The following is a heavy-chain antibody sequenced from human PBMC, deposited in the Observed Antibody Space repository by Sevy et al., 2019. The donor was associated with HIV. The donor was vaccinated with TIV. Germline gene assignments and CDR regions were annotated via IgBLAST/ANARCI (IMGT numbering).Heavy chain of an antibody. Sequence: GGSLRLSCAASGFIFNGYVMSWVRQAPGKGLEWVSGISGSGGRTYYADSVKGRFIISRDNYKNTLYLEMNSLRAEDTAVYYCAKASSIAAGFDYWGQGTLVTVSS. CDR3: AKASSIAAGFDY. D-gene: IGHD6-6*01. J-gene: IGHJ4*02. CDR2: ISGSGGRT. V-gene: IGHV3-23*01. CDR1: GFIFNGYV.